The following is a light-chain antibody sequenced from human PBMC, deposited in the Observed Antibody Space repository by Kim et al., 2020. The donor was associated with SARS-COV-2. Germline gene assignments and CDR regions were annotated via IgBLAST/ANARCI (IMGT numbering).Light chain of an antibody. J-gene: IGLJ2*01. V-gene: IGLV2-8*01. CDR2: EVS. Sequence: GQSFTISCTGTSSDVGGYNYVSWYQQHPGKAPKLMIYEVSQRPSGVPDRFSGSKSGNTASLTVSGLQAEDEADYYCTSYAGSNSVVFGGGTQLTVL. CDR3: TSYAGSNSVV. CDR1: SSDVGGYNY.